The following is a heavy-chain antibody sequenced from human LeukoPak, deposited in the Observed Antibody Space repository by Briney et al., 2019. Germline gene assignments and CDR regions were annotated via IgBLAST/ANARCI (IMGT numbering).Heavy chain of an antibody. CDR1: GGSISSSSYF. CDR2: LYYSGST. J-gene: IGHJ5*02. V-gene: IGHV4-39*07. CDR3: ARAAGIVAEDNWFDP. Sequence: SETLSLTCTVSGGSISSSSYFWGWIRQPPGRGLEWIGSLYYSGSTYYNPSLKSRGTISVDPSKNQFSLQLNSVTPEDTAIYYCARAAGIVAEDNWFDPWGQGTLVTVSS. D-gene: IGHD6-13*01.